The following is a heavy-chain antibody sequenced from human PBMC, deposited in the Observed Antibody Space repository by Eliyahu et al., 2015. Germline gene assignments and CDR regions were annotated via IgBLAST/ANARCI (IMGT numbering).Heavy chain of an antibody. CDR3: ARGGAVVVPAANRGRYNWFDP. J-gene: IGHJ5*02. CDR2: INHSGST. Sequence: QVQLQQWGAGLLKPSETLSLTCAVXGGSFSGYYWXWIRQPPGKGLEWIGEINHSGSTNYNPSLKSRVTISVDTSKNQFSLKLSSVTAADTAVYYCARGGAVVVPAANRGRYNWFDPWGQGTLVTVSS. V-gene: IGHV4-34*01. D-gene: IGHD2-2*01. CDR1: GGSFSGYY.